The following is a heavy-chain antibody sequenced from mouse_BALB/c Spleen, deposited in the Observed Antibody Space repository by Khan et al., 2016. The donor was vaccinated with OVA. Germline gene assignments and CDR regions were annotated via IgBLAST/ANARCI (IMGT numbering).Heavy chain of an antibody. CDR3: ASSRCGTWVAS. Sequence: EVQGVESGGGLVQPGGSRKLSCAASGFTFSTFGMHWVRQAPEKGLEWVAYIGSDSSTFYYADTVKGRFTISRDNPKNTLLLQLTSLTSEDTAIYYCASSRCGTWVASWGQGTLVTVSA. V-gene: IGHV5-17*02. CDR1: GFTFSTFG. J-gene: IGHJ3*01. CDR2: IGSDSSTF.